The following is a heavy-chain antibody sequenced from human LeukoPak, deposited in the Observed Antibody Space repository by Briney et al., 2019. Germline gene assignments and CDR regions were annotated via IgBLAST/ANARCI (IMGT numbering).Heavy chain of an antibody. CDR1: GYTFTSYA. CDR3: ARVLLWFGDGWPAFDY. D-gene: IGHD3-10*01. Sequence: ASVKVSCKASGYTFTSYAMHWVRQAPGQRLEWMGWINAGNGNTKYSQRFQGRVTITRDTSASTAYMELSSLRSEDTAVYYCARVLLWFGDGWPAFDYWGQGTLVTVSS. V-gene: IGHV1-3*01. CDR2: INAGNGNT. J-gene: IGHJ4*02.